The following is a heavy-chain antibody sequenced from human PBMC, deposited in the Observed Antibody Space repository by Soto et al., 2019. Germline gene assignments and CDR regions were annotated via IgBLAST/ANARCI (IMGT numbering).Heavy chain of an antibody. Sequence: PSETLSLTCTVSGGSISSYYWSWIRQPPGKGLEWIGYIYYSGSTNYNPSLKSRVTISVDTSKNQFSLKLSSVTAADTAVYYCGRLVRGDYNFDYWGQGTLVTVSS. CDR1: GGSISSYY. V-gene: IGHV4-59*01. D-gene: IGHD4-17*01. CDR2: IYYSGST. CDR3: GRLVRGDYNFDY. J-gene: IGHJ4*02.